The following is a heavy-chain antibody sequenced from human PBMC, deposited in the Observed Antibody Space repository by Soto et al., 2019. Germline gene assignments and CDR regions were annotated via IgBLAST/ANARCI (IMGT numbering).Heavy chain of an antibody. V-gene: IGHV4-30-4*01. CDR1: GGSISSGYYY. CDR3: ARVILAGRGSFHD. CDR2: IYYSGNT. Sequence: PSETLSLTCSVSGGSISSGYYYWSWIRQPPGKGLEWIGNIYYSGNTYYNPSLKSRLIISIDTSKNQFSLKLRSVTAADTAMYYCARVILAGRGSFHDWGQGTLVTVSS. D-gene: IGHD3-3*02. J-gene: IGHJ4*02.